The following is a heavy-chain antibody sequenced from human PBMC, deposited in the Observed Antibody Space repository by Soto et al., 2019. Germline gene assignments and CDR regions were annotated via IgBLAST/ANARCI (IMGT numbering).Heavy chain of an antibody. J-gene: IGHJ6*02. CDR2: INHSGST. Sequence: SETLSLTCAVYGGSFSGYYWSWIRQPPGKGLEWIGEINHSGSTNYNPSLKSRVTISVDTSKNQFSLKLSSVTAADTAVYYCVRELELRYYGMDVWGQGTTVTVSS. CDR1: GGSFSGYY. CDR3: VRELELRYYGMDV. V-gene: IGHV4-34*01. D-gene: IGHD1-7*01.